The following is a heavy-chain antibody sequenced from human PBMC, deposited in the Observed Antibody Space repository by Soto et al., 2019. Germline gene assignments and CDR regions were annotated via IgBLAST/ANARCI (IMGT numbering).Heavy chain of an antibody. CDR3: AKGPTTTVTTCFDY. V-gene: IGHV3-23*01. D-gene: IGHD4-17*01. CDR1: GFTFSSFV. CDR2: ISGGGGSI. Sequence: EVQLLESGGGLVQPGGSLRLSCAASGFTFSSFVMSWVRQAPGKGLEWVSAISGGGGSIYYAASVKGRFTISRDNSKNTLYLQMNSLGAEDTAVYYCAKGPTTTVTTCFDYWGQGTLVTVSS. J-gene: IGHJ4*02.